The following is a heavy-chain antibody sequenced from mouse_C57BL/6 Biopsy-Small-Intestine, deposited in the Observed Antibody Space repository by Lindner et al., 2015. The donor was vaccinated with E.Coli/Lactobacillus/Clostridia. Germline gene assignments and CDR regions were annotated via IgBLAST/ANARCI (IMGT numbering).Heavy chain of an antibody. J-gene: IGHJ3*01. V-gene: IGHV2-6*01. D-gene: IGHD2-3*01. Sequence: VQLQESGPGLVAPSQSLSITCTVSGFSLSSFGVDWVRQSPGKGLEWLGVIWTIGRTNYNSALKSRLNISKDNSKSQVFLKMDSLQTDDTAIYYCASARGDGSFAYWGQGTLVTVSA. CDR1: GFSLSSFG. CDR2: IWTIGRT. CDR3: ASARGDGSFAY.